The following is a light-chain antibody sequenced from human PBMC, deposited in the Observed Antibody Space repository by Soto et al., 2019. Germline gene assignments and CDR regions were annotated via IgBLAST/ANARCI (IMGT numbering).Light chain of an antibody. CDR2: GAS. J-gene: IGKJ4*01. V-gene: IGKV3-20*01. CDR1: QSVSSSY. CDR3: QQYGSSPFLT. Sequence: EIVLTQSPGTLSLSPGERATLSCRASQSVSSSYLAWYQQKPGQAPRLLIYGASSRATGIPDRFSGSGSGTDFPLTISRLEPEDFAVYYCQQYGSSPFLTFGGGTKVEIK.